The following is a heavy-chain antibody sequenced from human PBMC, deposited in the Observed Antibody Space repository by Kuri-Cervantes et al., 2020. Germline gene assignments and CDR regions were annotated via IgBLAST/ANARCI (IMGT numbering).Heavy chain of an antibody. J-gene: IGHJ3*02. Sequence: LRLSCAVSGGSISSGGYSWSWIRQPPGKGLEWIGYIYHSGSTYYNPSLKSRVTISVDRSKNQFSLKLSSVTAADTAVYYCAREPVSSRAFDIWGQGTMVTVSS. CDR2: IYHSGST. CDR3: AREPVSSRAFDI. V-gene: IGHV4-30-2*01. CDR1: GGSISSGGYS. D-gene: IGHD5/OR15-5a*01.